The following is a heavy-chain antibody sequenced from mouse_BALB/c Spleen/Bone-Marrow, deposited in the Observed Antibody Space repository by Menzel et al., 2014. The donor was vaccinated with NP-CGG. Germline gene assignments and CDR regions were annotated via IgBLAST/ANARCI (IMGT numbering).Heavy chain of an antibody. J-gene: IGHJ1*01. V-gene: IGHV5-9-4*01. CDR1: GFTFSDYA. Sequence: EVQLVESGGGLVKPGGSLKLSCAASGFTFSDYAMSWVRQSPEKRLEWVAEISGGGSYTYYPDTVTGRFTISRDNAKNTLYLEMSSLTSEDTAIYYCARVIATRCFDVWGAGTTVTVSS. CDR2: ISGGGSYT. CDR3: ARVIATRCFDV.